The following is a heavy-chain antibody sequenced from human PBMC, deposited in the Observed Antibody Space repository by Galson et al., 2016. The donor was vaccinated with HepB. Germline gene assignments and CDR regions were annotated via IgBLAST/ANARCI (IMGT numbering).Heavy chain of an antibody. CDR1: GDSLSPYY. Sequence: SETLSLTCTVSGDSLSPYYWSWIRQSPGKGLEWIGYIAHSRTSNYSPSLKSRVTISIDTSKNQFSLNVSSVTAADTAVYFFARQYIDFWSGHRDCFDVWGQGTMVTVSS. CDR2: IAHSRTS. CDR3: ARQYIDFWSGHRDCFDV. V-gene: IGHV4-59*08. D-gene: IGHD3-3*01. J-gene: IGHJ3*01.